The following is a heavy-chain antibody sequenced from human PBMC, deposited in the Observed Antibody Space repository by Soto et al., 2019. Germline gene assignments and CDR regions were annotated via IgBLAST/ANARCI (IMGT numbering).Heavy chain of an antibody. V-gene: IGHV4-61*01. CDR1: GGSVSNKTYY. Sequence: NPSETLSLTCSVSGGSVSNKTYYWSWIRQPPGKRLEWIGYVYYSGTTNYNPSLKSRVTILVDLSKNQFSLRLSSVTTADTALYYCARTTAVPNTLRSRYFFDYWGQGTLVTVSA. CDR3: ARTTAVPNTLRSRYFFDY. D-gene: IGHD4-17*01. CDR2: VYYSGTT. J-gene: IGHJ4*02.